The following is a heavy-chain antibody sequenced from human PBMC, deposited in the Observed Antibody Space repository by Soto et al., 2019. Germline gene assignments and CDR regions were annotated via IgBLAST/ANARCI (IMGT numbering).Heavy chain of an antibody. CDR2: ISSDGSNK. CDR3: ASPDSYFEY. V-gene: IGHV3-30-3*01. J-gene: IGHJ4*02. Sequence: PGGSLRLSCAASGFTFSSFAMHWVRQAPGKRLEWVAVISSDGSNKYYADSVKGRLTISRDNSKNTLYLQMNSLRAEDTAVYYCASPDSYFEYWGQGTLVTVSS. CDR1: GFTFSSFA. D-gene: IGHD3-22*01.